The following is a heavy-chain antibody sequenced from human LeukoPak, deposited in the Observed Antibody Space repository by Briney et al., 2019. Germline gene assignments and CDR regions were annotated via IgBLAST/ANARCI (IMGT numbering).Heavy chain of an antibody. CDR3: AAESMVREGIDY. Sequence: ASVKVSCKVSRYTLTELSMHWVRQAPGKGLERMGGFDPEDGETIYAQKFQGRVTMTEDTSTDTAYMELSSLRSEDTAVYYCAAESMVREGIDYWGQGTLVTVSS. D-gene: IGHD3-10*01. J-gene: IGHJ4*02. CDR1: RYTLTELS. V-gene: IGHV1-24*01. CDR2: FDPEDGET.